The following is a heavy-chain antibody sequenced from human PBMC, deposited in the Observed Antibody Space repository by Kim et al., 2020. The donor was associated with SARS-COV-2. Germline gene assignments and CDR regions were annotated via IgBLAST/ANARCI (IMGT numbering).Heavy chain of an antibody. CDR2: IWYDGSNK. CDR3: ARGPRSWTGYAFDI. J-gene: IGHJ3*02. D-gene: IGHD2-8*02. Sequence: GGSLRLSCAASGFTFSSYGMHWVRQAPGKRLEWVAVIWYDGSNKYYADSVKGRFTISRDNSKNTLYLQMNSLRAEDTAVYYCARGPRSWTGYAFDIWGQGTMVTVSS. CDR1: GFTFSSYG. V-gene: IGHV3-33*01.